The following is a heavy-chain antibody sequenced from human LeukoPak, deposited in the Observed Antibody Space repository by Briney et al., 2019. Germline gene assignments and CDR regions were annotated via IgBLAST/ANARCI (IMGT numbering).Heavy chain of an antibody. CDR3: AHRKHEVYDSSGYYLGSYFDY. J-gene: IGHJ4*02. D-gene: IGHD3-22*01. Sequence: SGPTLVKPTQTLTLTCTFSGFSLSTSGVGVGRIRQPPGKALEWLALIYWNDDKRYSPSLKSRLTITKDTSKNQVVLTMTNMDPVDTATYYCAHRKHEVYDSSGYYLGSYFDYWGQGTLVTVSS. CDR1: GFSLSTSGVG. CDR2: IYWNDDK. V-gene: IGHV2-5*01.